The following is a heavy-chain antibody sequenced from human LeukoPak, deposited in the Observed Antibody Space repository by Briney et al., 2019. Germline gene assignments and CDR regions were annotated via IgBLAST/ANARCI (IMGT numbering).Heavy chain of an antibody. CDR3: ARASRDGYNQNFDH. CDR2: IYPGGSET. D-gene: IGHD5-24*01. V-gene: IGHV5-51*01. J-gene: IGHJ4*02. CDR1: GEDFSTYW. Sequence: GESLKISCKGLGEDFSTYWNAWVRQRPGKGLEWMGIIYPGGSETRYDPSFQGQVTISADRSTSTAYLQWKSRRAADISMYYCARASRDGYNQNFDHWGQGTLVTVSS.